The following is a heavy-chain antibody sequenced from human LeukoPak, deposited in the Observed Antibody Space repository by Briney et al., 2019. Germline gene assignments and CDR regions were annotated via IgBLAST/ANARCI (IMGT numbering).Heavy chain of an antibody. V-gene: IGHV1-69*01. Sequence: GSSVKVSCKASGGTFSSYAISWVRQAPGQGLEWMGGIIPIFGTANYAQKFQGRVTITADESTSTAYMELSSLRSEDTAVYYCARGHDYGEVYYGMDVWGQGTTVTVSS. CDR2: IIPIFGTA. D-gene: IGHD4-17*01. CDR1: GGTFSSYA. J-gene: IGHJ6*02. CDR3: ARGHDYGEVYYGMDV.